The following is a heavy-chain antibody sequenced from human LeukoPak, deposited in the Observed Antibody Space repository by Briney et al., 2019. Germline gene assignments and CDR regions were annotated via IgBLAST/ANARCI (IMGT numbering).Heavy chain of an antibody. CDR3: ARSVRKGDFDY. CDR2: ILYDGNNK. V-gene: IGHV3-30*03. CDR1: DFSFSNYG. J-gene: IGHJ4*02. Sequence: GGSLRLSCAASDFSFSNYGMHWVRQAPGKGLEWVAVILYDGNNKHYAESVKGRFTISRDNSNNMLYLQMNSLRPEDTAVYYCARSVRKGDFDYWGQGTLVTVSS. D-gene: IGHD5/OR15-5a*01.